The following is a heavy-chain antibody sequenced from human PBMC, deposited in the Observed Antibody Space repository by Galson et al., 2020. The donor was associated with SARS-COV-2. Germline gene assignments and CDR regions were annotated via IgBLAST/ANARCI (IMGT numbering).Heavy chain of an antibody. CDR3: ARGSRGILRHIVVVTNPGAFDI. CDR1: GGSISSGSYY. V-gene: IGHV4-61*02. Sequence: SEPLSLTCTVSGGSISSGSYYWSWIRQPAGKGLEWIGRIYTSGSTNYNPSLKSRVTISVDTSKNQFSLKLSSVTAADTAVYYCARGSRGILRHIVVVTNPGAFDIWGQGTMVTVSS. CDR2: IYTSGST. D-gene: IGHD2-21*02. J-gene: IGHJ3*02.